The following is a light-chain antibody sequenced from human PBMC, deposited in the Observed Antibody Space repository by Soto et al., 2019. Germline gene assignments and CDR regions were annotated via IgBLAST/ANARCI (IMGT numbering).Light chain of an antibody. V-gene: IGKV1-5*03. CDR2: KAS. CDR1: QSISYW. Sequence: DIQMTQSPSTLSASVGDRVTITCRASQSISYWLAWYQQKPGKAPNLLIYKASSLESGVPSRFSGSGSGTEFXLTISSLQPDDFATYYCQQYNNYWTFGQGTKVEIK. CDR3: QQYNNYWT. J-gene: IGKJ1*01.